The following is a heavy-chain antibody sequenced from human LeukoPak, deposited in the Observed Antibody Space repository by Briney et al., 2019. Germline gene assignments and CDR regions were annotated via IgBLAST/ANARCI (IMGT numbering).Heavy chain of an antibody. D-gene: IGHD6-19*01. V-gene: IGHV1-2*04. CDR2: INPNSGGT. CDR3: ARVQGGSSGWYYFDY. J-gene: IGHJ4*02. CDR1: GYTFTGYY. Sequence: ASVKVSCKASGYTFTGYYMHWVRQAPGQGLEWMGWINPNSGGTNYAQKFPGWVTMTRDTSISTAYMELSRLRSDDTAVYYCARVQGGSSGWYYFDYWGQGTLVTVSS.